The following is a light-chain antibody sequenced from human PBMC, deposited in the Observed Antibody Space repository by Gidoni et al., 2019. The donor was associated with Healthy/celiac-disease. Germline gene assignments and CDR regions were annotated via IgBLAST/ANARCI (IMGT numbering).Light chain of an antibody. CDR3: QQYNSFPCT. J-gene: IGKJ2*02. CDR1: QSISSW. CDR2: DAS. Sequence: DIQMTQSPSTLSASVGDRVTITCRASQSISSWLAWYQQKPGKAPKLLIYDASSLKSGVPSRFSGSGSGTEFTLTISSLQPDDFATYYCQQYNSFPCTFGQXTKLEIK. V-gene: IGKV1-5*01.